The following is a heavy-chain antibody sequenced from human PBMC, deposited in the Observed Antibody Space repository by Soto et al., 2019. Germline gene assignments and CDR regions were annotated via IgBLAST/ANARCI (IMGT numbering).Heavy chain of an antibody. Sequence: PGGALRLSCAASGVTFSSYIMNWVRQAPGKGLEWVSSISSSSSYIYYADSVKGRFTISRDNAKNSLYLQMNSLRAEDTAVFYFAKDKKSSNWPDAFDIWGQGTLVTVSS. J-gene: IGHJ3*02. V-gene: IGHV3-21*01. CDR2: ISSSSSYI. D-gene: IGHD6-13*01. CDR1: GVTFSSYI. CDR3: AKDKKSSNWPDAFDI.